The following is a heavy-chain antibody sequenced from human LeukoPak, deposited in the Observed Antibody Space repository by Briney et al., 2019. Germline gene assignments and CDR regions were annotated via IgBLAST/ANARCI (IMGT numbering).Heavy chain of an antibody. Sequence: PGGSLRLSCAASGFTFSSYAMHWVRQAPGKGLEYVSAISSNGGSTYYANSVKGRFTISRDNSKNTLYLQMGSLRAEDMAVYYCARPDYYGSGSYYNYWGQGTLVTVSS. J-gene: IGHJ4*02. V-gene: IGHV3-64*01. CDR2: ISSNGGST. CDR3: ARPDYYGSGSYYNY. D-gene: IGHD3-10*01. CDR1: GFTFSSYA.